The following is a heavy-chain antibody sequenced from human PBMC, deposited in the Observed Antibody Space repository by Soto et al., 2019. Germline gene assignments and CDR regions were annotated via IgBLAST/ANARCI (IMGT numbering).Heavy chain of an antibody. CDR1: GYTFTSYG. Sequence: QVLLVQSGAEVKKPGASVKVSCKASGYTFTSYGISWVRQAPGQGLEWMGWINGYNGNTDYSQKLQGRVTMTTDTPTTTAYMELRSLRSDDTAIYYCARDRIPVAGAPNKWFDPWGQGTLVTVSS. CDR3: ARDRIPVAGAPNKWFDP. CDR2: INGYNGNT. V-gene: IGHV1-18*04. J-gene: IGHJ5*02. D-gene: IGHD6-19*01.